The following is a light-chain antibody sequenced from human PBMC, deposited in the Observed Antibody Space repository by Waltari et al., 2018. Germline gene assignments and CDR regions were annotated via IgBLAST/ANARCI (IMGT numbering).Light chain of an antibody. CDR2: DAS. CDR3: QQRRNWPLT. Sequence: DIVLTQSPAVLSFSPGERATLSCRASQSVRTYLAWYQQRPGQSPRLLIYDASHRATGIPAMFSGSGSETDFTLTISSLQPEDFAVYYCQQRRNWPLTFGGGTRVQI. CDR1: QSVRTY. V-gene: IGKV3-11*01. J-gene: IGKJ4*01.